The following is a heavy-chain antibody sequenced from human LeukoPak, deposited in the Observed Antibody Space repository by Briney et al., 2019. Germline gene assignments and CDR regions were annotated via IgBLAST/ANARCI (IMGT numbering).Heavy chain of an antibody. D-gene: IGHD6-19*01. CDR1: GFTFTNYG. Sequence: PGGSLRLSCAASGFTFTNYGMHWARQAPGKGLEWVAFIRFDGSDHSYADSVKGRFTISRDNSNNTLFLHLNSLRGEDTAVYYCTRNSGWYGLSWGQGTLVTVSS. CDR2: IRFDGSDH. CDR3: TRNSGWYGLS. J-gene: IGHJ1*01. V-gene: IGHV3-30*02.